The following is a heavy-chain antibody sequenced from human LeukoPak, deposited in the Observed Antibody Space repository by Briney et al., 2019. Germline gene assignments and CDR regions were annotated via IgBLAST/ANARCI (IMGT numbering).Heavy chain of an antibody. CDR2: IIPIFGTA. CDR3: ARSPPMVVVPPYYYMDV. D-gene: IGHD2-2*01. V-gene: IGHV1-69*05. Sequence: GASVKVSCKASGGTFSSYAISWVRQAPGQGLEWMGGIIPIFGTANYAQKFQGRVTITTDESTSTAYMELSSLRSEDTAVYYCARSPPMVVVPPYYYMDVWGKGTTVTVSS. J-gene: IGHJ6*03. CDR1: GGTFSSYA.